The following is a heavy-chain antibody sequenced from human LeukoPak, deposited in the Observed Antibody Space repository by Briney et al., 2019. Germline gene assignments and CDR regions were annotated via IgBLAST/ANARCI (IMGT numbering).Heavy chain of an antibody. CDR3: AREARRVAARPTNWFDP. Sequence: ASVKVSCKASGYTFTSYGISWVRRAPGQGLEWMGWISAYNGNTNYAQKLQGRVTMTTDTSTSTAYMELRSLRSDDTAVYYCAREARRVAARPTNWFDPWGQGTLVTVSS. D-gene: IGHD6-6*01. CDR2: ISAYNGNT. CDR1: GYTFTSYG. J-gene: IGHJ5*02. V-gene: IGHV1-18*01.